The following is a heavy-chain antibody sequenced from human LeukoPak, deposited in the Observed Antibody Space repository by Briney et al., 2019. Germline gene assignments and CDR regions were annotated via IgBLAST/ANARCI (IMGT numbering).Heavy chain of an antibody. CDR2: IIPVLALA. CDR3: ARDINGDLDY. D-gene: IGHD4-17*01. V-gene: IGHV1-69*04. Sequence: SVKVPCKTSGGTFSGSAITRVRQAPGQGLEWMGRIIPVLALATYAQKFQGRVTITADQSTTTAYMELNTLRSEDTAVFYCARDINGDLDYWGQGTLVTVSS. CDR1: GGTFSGSA. J-gene: IGHJ4*02.